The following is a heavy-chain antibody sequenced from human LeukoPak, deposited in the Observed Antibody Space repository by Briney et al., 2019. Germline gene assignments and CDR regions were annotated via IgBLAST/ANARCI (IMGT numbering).Heavy chain of an antibody. D-gene: IGHD3-10*01. J-gene: IGHJ5*02. CDR3: ARDGSITMVRGVIRDSYWFGH. CDR1: GGTFSSYA. CDR2: IIPIFGTA. Sequence: SVKVSCKASGGTFSSYAISWVRQAPGQGLEWMGRIIPIFGTANYAQKFQGRVTITTDESTSTAYMELSSLRSEDTAVYYCARDGSITMVRGVIRDSYWFGHWGQGTLVTVSS. V-gene: IGHV1-69*05.